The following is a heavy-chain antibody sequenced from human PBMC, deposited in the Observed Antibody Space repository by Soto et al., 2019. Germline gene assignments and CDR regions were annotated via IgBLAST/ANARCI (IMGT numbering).Heavy chain of an antibody. CDR2: IIPIFGTA. D-gene: IGHD6-13*01. CDR3: ARDAAAGIAAAGPMDV. J-gene: IGHJ6*02. CDR1: GGTFSSYA. V-gene: IGHV1-69*12. Sequence: QVQLVQSGAEVKKPGSSVKVSCKASGGTFSSYAISWVRQAPGQGLEWMGGIIPIFGTANYAQKFQGRVTITADESTSTAYMELSSLRSEDTTVYYCARDAAAGIAAAGPMDVWGQGTTVTVSS.